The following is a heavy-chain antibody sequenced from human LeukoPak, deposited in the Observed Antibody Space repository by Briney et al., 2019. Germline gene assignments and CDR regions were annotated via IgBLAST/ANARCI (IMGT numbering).Heavy chain of an antibody. J-gene: IGHJ4*02. V-gene: IGHV4-34*01. D-gene: IGHD1-1*01. Sequence: TSETLSLTCAVYGGSFSGYSWTWIRQPPGKGLEWIGEIDRSGSTNYNPALKSRLTIPVDTSKNQFSLKLSSVTAADTAVYYCARQSATGLAYWGQGTLVTVS. CDR2: IDRSGST. CDR3: ARQSATGLAY. CDR1: GGSFSGYS.